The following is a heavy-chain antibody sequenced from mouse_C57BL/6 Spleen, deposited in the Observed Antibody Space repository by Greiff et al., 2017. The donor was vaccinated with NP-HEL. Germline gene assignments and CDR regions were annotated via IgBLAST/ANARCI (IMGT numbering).Heavy chain of an antibody. CDR3: TTDYYGDGAWFAY. V-gene: IGHV14-1*01. CDR1: GYNITDYY. Sequence: EVQLQQSGAELVRPGASVKLSCTASGYNITDYYMHWVKQRPEQGLEWIGRIVPGGGDTEYAAKFQGKATMTADTSSNTAYLELSGVTSEVTAVSCCTTDYYGDGAWFAYWGQGTLVTVSA. CDR2: IVPGGGDT. J-gene: IGHJ3*01. D-gene: IGHD1-1*01.